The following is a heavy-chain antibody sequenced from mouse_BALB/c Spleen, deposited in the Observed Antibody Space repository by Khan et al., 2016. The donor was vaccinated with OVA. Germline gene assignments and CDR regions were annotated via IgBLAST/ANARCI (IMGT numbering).Heavy chain of an antibody. J-gene: IGHJ3*01. D-gene: IGHD2-1*01. CDR2: ISSSGDNT. CDR3: ARSNYGTFAY. CDR1: GFTFSSYT. V-gene: IGHV5-9*03. Sequence: EVELVESGGGLVKPGGSLKLSCAASGFTFSSYTMSWVRQTPEKRLEWVATISSSGDNTYYPDSVKGRFTISRDNAKNNLYLQMSSLRSDDTALYYCARSNYGTFAYWGQGTLVTVSA.